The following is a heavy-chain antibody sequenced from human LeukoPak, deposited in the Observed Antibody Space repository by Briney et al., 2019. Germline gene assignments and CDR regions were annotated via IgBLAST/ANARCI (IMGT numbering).Heavy chain of an antibody. V-gene: IGHV3-30*18. J-gene: IGHJ4*02. Sequence: GSLRHSCAASGFTLSSYGIHWVRQAPGKGLEWVAVISYDGSNKYYADSVKGRFTISRDNSKNTLYLQMNSLRAEDTAVYYCAKSLRLGDGYWGQGTLVTVSS. CDR1: GFTLSSYG. CDR2: ISYDGSNK. CDR3: AKSLRLGDGY. D-gene: IGHD6-25*01.